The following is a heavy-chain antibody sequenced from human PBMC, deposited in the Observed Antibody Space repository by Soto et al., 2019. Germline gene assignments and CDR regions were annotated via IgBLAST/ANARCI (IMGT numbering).Heavy chain of an antibody. CDR3: AKDLKGSSSSLGGNWFDP. CDR1: GFTFSSYA. J-gene: IGHJ5*02. V-gene: IGHV3-23*01. Sequence: PGGSLRLSCAASGFTFSSYAMSWVRQAPGKGLEWVSAISGSGGSTYYADSVKGRFTISRDNSKNTLYLQMNSLRAEDTAVYYCAKDLKGSSSSLGGNWFDPWGQGTLVTVSS. D-gene: IGHD6-6*01. CDR2: ISGSGGST.